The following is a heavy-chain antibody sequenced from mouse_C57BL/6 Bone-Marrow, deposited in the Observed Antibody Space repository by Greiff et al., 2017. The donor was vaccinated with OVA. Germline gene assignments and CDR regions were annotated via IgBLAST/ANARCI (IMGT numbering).Heavy chain of an antibody. J-gene: IGHJ3*01. CDR3: ARSRYLFAY. Sequence: EVKLMESGGGLVQPGGSLSLSCAASGFTFTDYYMSWVRQPPGKALEWLGFIRNKANGYTTEYSASVKGRFTISRDNSQSILYLQMNALRAEDSATYYCARSRYLFAYWGQGTLVTVSA. CDR1: GFTFTDYY. D-gene: IGHD1-1*01. CDR2: IRNKANGYTT. V-gene: IGHV7-3*01.